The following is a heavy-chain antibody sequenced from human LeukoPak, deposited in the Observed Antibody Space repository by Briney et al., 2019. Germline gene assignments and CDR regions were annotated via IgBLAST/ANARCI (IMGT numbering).Heavy chain of an antibody. CDR3: ARVEYPGGWLQSTFAFDI. CDR1: GDSISSSSSY. D-gene: IGHD5-24*01. CDR2: IYYSGST. V-gene: IGHV4-39*01. J-gene: IGHJ3*02. Sequence: SETLSLTCTVSGDSISSSSSYWGWIRQPPGEGLEWIGSIYYSGSTYYNTSLKSRVTISVDTSKNQFSLKLSSVTAADTAVYYCARVEYPGGWLQSTFAFDIWGQGTMVTVSS.